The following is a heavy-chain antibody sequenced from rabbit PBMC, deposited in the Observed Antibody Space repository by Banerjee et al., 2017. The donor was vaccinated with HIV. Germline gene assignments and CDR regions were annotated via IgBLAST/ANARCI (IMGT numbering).Heavy chain of an antibody. CDR2: ITYGGYT. CDR1: GFSFSSYS. Sequence: EESGGDLVKPGASLTLTCTASGFSFSSYSMGWVRQAPGKGLEYIGYITYGGYTYYASWAKGRFTISKTSSTVDLKMTSLTAADTATYFCARYGGSSYWDLWGQGTLVTVS. V-gene: IGHV1S24*01. D-gene: IGHD8-1*01. CDR3: ARYGGSSYWDL. J-gene: IGHJ4*01.